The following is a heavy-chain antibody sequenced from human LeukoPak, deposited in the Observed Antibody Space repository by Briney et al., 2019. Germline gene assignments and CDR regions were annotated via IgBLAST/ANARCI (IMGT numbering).Heavy chain of an antibody. D-gene: IGHD6-19*01. J-gene: IGHJ5*02. CDR1: GGTFNNYA. Sequence: GASVKVSCKASGGTFNNYAINWVRQAPGQGLEWMGGIIPIFGSANYAQKFQGRVTMTRDTSISTAYMELSRLRSDDTAVYYCARDQGGWPRYWFDPWGQGTLVTVSS. CDR2: IIPIFGSA. CDR3: ARDQGGWPRYWFDP. V-gene: IGHV1-69*05.